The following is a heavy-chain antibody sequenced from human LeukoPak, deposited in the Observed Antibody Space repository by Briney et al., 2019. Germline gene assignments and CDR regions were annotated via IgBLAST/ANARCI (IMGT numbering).Heavy chain of an antibody. Sequence: SETLSLTCADYGGSFSGYYWSWIRQPPGKGLEWIGEINHSGSTNYNPSLKSRVTISVDTSKNQFSLKLSSVTAADTAVYYCARGRGSSWYWEYFQHWGQGTLVTVSS. CDR1: GGSFSGYY. V-gene: IGHV4-34*01. CDR3: ARGRGSSWYWEYFQH. J-gene: IGHJ1*01. D-gene: IGHD6-13*01. CDR2: INHSGST.